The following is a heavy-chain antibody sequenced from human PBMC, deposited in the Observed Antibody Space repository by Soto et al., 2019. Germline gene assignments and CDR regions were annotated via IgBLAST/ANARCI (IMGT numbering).Heavy chain of an antibody. CDR1: GFTFSSYG. V-gene: IGHV3-30*18. Sequence: GGSLRLSCAASGFTFSSYGMHWVRQAPGKGLEWVAVISYDGSNKYYADSVKGRFTISRDNSKNTLYLQMNSLRAEDTAVYYCAKDFRGWSEYFDYWGQGTLVTVSS. CDR3: AKDFRGWSEYFDY. D-gene: IGHD3-3*01. J-gene: IGHJ4*02. CDR2: ISYDGSNK.